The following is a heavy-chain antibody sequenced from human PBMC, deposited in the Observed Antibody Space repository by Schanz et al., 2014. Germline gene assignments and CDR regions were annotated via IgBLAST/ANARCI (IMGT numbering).Heavy chain of an antibody. CDR3: VRVSFADPRLYRGMDRDIDY. V-gene: IGHV3-48*01. CDR1: GFTLSSYG. CDR2: ITYNGGTI. J-gene: IGHJ4*02. Sequence: VRLVESGGGVVQPGRSLRLSCAASGFTLSSYGMHWVRQAPGKGLEWISYITYNGGTIYYADSVKGRFTISRDNAKNSLYLEMNSLRAEDTAVYYCVRVSFADPRLYRGMDRDIDYWGQGTLVTVSS. D-gene: IGHD5-18*01.